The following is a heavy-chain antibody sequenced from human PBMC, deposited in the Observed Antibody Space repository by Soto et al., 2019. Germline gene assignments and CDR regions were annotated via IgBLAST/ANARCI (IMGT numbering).Heavy chain of an antibody. J-gene: IGHJ4*02. CDR3: AREGRSAAPQAGFDL. CDR2: IFYSGNT. V-gene: IGHV4-31*03. D-gene: IGHD3-10*01. CDR1: GNSISTGAYY. Sequence: KASETLSLTCTVSGNSISTGAYYWSWLRQHPVKGLEWIGHIFYSGNTHYSPSLESRVTISVDTSKNQFSIKLTSVTVADTAVYYCAREGRSAAPQAGFDLWGQGTLVTVS.